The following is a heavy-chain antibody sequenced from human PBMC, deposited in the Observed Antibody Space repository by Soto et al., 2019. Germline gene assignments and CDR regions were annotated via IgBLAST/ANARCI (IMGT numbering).Heavy chain of an antibody. CDR3: AKDRGGYCSGGSCYYHYFDY. CDR2: ISWNSGSI. CDR1: GFTFDDYA. J-gene: IGHJ4*02. D-gene: IGHD2-15*01. Sequence: GGSLRLSCAASGFTFDDYAMHWVRQAPGKGLEWVSGISWNSGSIGYADSVKGRFTISRDNAKNSLYLQMNSLRAEDTALYYCAKDRGGYCSGGSCYYHYFDYWRQGTLVTVSS. V-gene: IGHV3-9*01.